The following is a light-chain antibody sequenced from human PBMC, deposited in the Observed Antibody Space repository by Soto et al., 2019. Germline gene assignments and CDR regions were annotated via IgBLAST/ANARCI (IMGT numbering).Light chain of an antibody. CDR2: AAS. CDR3: LQDYNYPFT. V-gene: IGKV1-6*01. Sequence: AIQMTQSPSSLSASVGDTVTITCRASQGIRVDLGWYQQKPGKAPKLLIYAASTLKSGVPSRLSGSGSGTDLDLTISSRQHEDFATYYCLQDYNYPFTFGPGTKVDVK. J-gene: IGKJ3*01. CDR1: QGIRVD.